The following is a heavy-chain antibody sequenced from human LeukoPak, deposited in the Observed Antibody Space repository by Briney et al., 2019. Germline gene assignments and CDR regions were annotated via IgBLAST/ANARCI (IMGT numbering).Heavy chain of an antibody. CDR1: GFIFSAYA. CDR2: IRNRGYGGAS. V-gene: IGHV3-49*04. Sequence: GGSLRLSCTASGFIFSAYATSWVRQAPGKGLEWVGFIRNRGYGGASEYAASVKGRFTISRDDSKSIAYLQLNSLQIEDTAVYYCYTTLVGGWIEHPWGQGTLVTVSS. J-gene: IGHJ5*02. CDR3: YTTLVGGWIEHP. D-gene: IGHD2-2*02.